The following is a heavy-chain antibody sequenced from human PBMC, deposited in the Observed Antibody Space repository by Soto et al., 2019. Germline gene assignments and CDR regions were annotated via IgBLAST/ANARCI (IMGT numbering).Heavy chain of an antibody. CDR2: IYYSGST. D-gene: IGHD2-15*01. Sequence: SETLSLTCTVSGGSISSYYWSWIRQPPGKGLEWIGYIYYSGSTHYNPSLNSRVTISVDTSKNQFSLKLSSVTAADTAMYYCARDKVAAADTFRRSYYYYGMDVWGQGTTVTVSS. CDR3: ARDKVAAADTFRRSYYYYGMDV. CDR1: GGSISSYY. J-gene: IGHJ6*02. V-gene: IGHV4-59*01.